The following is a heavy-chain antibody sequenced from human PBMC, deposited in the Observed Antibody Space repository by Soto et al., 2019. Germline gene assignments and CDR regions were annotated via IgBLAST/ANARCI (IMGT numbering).Heavy chain of an antibody. J-gene: IGHJ4*01. V-gene: IGHV3-21*01. CDR3: ARLERVRDTDY. D-gene: IGHD1-1*01. Sequence: PGSSLRLSCRASGFTLSSYSMNWVRQAPGTGLEWVSSISSSSSYIYYADSVKGRFTISRDNAKNSLYLQMNSLRAEDTAFLYCARLERVRDTDYCGQGTLDPDS. CDR2: ISSSSSYI. CDR1: GFTLSSYS.